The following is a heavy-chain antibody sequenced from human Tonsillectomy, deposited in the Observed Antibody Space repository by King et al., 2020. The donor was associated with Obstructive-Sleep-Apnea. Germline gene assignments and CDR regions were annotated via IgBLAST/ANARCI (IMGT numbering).Heavy chain of an antibody. CDR1: GFIFSSYA. J-gene: IGHJ4*02. Sequence: VQLVESGGGLVQPGGSLRLSCAASGFIFSSYAMTWVRQAPGKGLEWVSSISGGSGGSTYYADSVKDRFPISRDNSQNTLYLQMNSLRAEDTAVYYCAKAPYDILTGYYIYFDYWGQGTLVTVSS. V-gene: IGHV3-23*04. D-gene: IGHD3-9*01. CDR3: AKAPYDILTGYYIYFDY. CDR2: ISGGSGGST.